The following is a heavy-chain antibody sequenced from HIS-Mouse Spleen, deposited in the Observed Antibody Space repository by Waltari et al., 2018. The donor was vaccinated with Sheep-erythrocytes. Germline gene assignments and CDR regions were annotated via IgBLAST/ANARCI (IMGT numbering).Heavy chain of an antibody. J-gene: IGHJ4*02. CDR2: ISSSISYI. V-gene: IGHV3-21*01. CDR1: GFTFSSYS. CDR3: ARDPSRGYSYGWDYFDY. D-gene: IGHD5-18*01. Sequence: EVQLVESGGGLVKPGGSLRLSCAASGFTFSSYSMNWVRQAPGMGLEGVSSISSSISYIYYADSVKGRVTISRDNSLRAEDTAVYYCARDPSRGYSYGWDYFDYWGQGTLVTVSS.